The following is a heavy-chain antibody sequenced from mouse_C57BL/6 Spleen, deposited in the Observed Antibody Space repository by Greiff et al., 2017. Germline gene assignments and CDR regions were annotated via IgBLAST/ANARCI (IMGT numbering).Heavy chain of an antibody. J-gene: IGHJ2*01. CDR3: AREEYYGSSLDY. CDR2: INPNNGGT. D-gene: IGHD1-1*01. CDR1: GYSFTDYY. V-gene: IGHV1-26*01. Sequence: EVQLQQSGPELVKPGASVKISCKASGYSFTDYYMNWVKQSHGNSLEWIGDINPNNGGTSYNQTFKGKATLTVDKSSSTAYMELRSLTSEDSAVYYCAREEYYGSSLDYWGQGTTLTVSS.